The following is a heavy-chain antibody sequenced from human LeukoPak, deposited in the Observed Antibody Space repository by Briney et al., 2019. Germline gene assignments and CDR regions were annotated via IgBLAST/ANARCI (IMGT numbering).Heavy chain of an antibody. V-gene: IGHV4-31*03. CDR3: ARGGKRITMVRGVISPNWFDP. Sequence: SETLSLTCTVSGGSISSGGYYWSWIRQHPGKGLEWIGYIYYSGSTYYNPSLKSRVTISVDTSKNQFSLKLSSVTAADTAVYYCARGGKRITMVRGVISPNWFDPWGQGTLVTVSS. CDR1: GGSISSGGYY. CDR2: IYYSGST. D-gene: IGHD3-10*01. J-gene: IGHJ5*02.